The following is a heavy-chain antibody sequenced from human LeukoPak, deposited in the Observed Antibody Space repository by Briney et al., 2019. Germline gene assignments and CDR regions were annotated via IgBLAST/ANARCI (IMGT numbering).Heavy chain of an antibody. CDR1: GFTFSSYS. J-gene: IGHJ4*02. D-gene: IGHD6-19*01. V-gene: IGHV3-21*01. CDR3: ARITKGYSSGWFLPTQEKSNFDY. CDR2: ISSSSSYI. Sequence: PGGSLRLSCAASGFTFSSYSMNWVRQAPGKGLEWVSSISSSSSYIYYADSVKGRFTISRDNAKNSLYLQMNSLRAEDTAVYYCARITKGYSSGWFLPTQEKSNFDYWGQGTLVTVSS.